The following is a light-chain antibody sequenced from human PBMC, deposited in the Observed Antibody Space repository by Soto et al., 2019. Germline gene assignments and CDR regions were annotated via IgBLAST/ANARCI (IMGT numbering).Light chain of an antibody. V-gene: IGKV3-15*01. Sequence: IVMTQTPATLSVSPGERVTLSCRASQSVSYHVAWYQQKPGQTPRLVIYDASSRASGIPSRFSGSGSGTEFTLTITSLQPDDFATYYCQQYNTYTWTFGQGTKVDIK. J-gene: IGKJ1*01. CDR1: QSVSYH. CDR2: DAS. CDR3: QQYNTYTWT.